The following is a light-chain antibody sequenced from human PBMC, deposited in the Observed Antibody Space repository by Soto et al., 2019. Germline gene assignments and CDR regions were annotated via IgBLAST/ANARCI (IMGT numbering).Light chain of an antibody. Sequence: QSVLTQPASVSGSPGQSITISCTGTSSDVGGYNYVSWYQQHPGKAPKLMIYDVRNRPSGVSNRCSGSKSVNTASLTISWRQAEDEADYYCSSYTTISTYVFGTGTKLTV. J-gene: IGLJ1*01. CDR2: DVR. CDR1: SSDVGGYNY. CDR3: SSYTTISTYV. V-gene: IGLV2-14*01.